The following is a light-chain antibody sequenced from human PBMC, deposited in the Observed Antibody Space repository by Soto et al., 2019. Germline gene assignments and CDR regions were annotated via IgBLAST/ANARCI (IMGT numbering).Light chain of an antibody. CDR1: QSVSDG. CDR2: KAS. V-gene: IGKV1-5*03. J-gene: IGKJ2*01. CDR3: QQYNTFPPYT. Sequence: DIQVTQSPSTLSASVGDRVTLTCRASQSVSDGLAWYQQKPGKAPKLLIYKASNLESGAPSRFSGRGSGTEFTLTISSLQPDDSATYYCQQYNTFPPYTFGQGTKLEI.